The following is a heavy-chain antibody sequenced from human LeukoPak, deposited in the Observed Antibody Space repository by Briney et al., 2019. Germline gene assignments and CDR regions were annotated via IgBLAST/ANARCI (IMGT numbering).Heavy chain of an antibody. J-gene: IGHJ4*02. V-gene: IGHV1-3*01. CDR1: RYSFTNYG. CDR2: INADNGNT. Sequence: ASVKVSCKASRYSFTNYGIHWVRQAPGQRLEWMGWINADNGNTRYSQNFQVRVTITRDTSASTAYMELGSLRSEDTAVYYCARGPKENGDYYFVYWGQGTLVTVSS. CDR3: ARGPKENGDYYFVY. D-gene: IGHD3-10*01.